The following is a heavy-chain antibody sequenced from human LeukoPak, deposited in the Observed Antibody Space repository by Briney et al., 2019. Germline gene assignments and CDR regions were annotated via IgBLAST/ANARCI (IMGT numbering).Heavy chain of an antibody. J-gene: IGHJ4*02. CDR2: ISEGGTT. CDR3: VTVSGYDFRDEGHYYFDY. V-gene: IGHV3-11*01. Sequence: KPGGSLRLSCAASGLIISDYYISWIRQAPGKGLEWVSNISEGGTTIYSDSVKGRFTISRDNAKNSVYLQMNSLRAEDTAVYFCVTVSGYDFRDEGHYYFDYWGQGTLVSVTS. CDR1: GLIISDYY. D-gene: IGHD5-12*01.